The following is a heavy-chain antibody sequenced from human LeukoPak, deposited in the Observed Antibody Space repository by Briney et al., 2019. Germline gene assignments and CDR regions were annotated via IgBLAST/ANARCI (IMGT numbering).Heavy chain of an antibody. CDR2: IRYDGSNK. V-gene: IGHV3-30*02. J-gene: IGHJ6*03. CDR3: AKDSLMGYYYYYMDV. CDR1: GFTFSSYG. Sequence: GGSLRLXCAASGFTFSSYGMHWVRQAPGKGLEWVAFIRYDGSNKYYADSVKGRFTISRDNSKNTLYLQMNSLRAEDTAVYYCAKDSLMGYYYYYMDVWGKGTTVTVSS. D-gene: IGHD3-10*01.